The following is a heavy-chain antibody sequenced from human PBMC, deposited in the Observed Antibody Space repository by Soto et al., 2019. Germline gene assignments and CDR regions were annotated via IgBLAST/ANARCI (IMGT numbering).Heavy chain of an antibody. V-gene: IGHV1-69*01. CDR3: AREVGRYAGGIDY. CDR2: ISPIFGTA. CDR1: GGTFSSYS. Sequence: QVQLGQSGAEVKKPGSSVKVSCKASGGTFSSYSINWVRQAPGQGLEWMGEISPIFGTANYAQKFQGRGTVTADESTSTAYMELSSLRTADTAVYYCAREVGRYAGGIDYWGQGNRVTVSS. J-gene: IGHJ4*02. D-gene: IGHD1-26*01.